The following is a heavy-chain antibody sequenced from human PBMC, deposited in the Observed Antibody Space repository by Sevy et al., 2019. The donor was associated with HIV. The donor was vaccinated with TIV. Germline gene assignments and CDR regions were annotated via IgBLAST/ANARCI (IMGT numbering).Heavy chain of an antibody. CDR3: AREGCTKPHDY. J-gene: IGHJ4*02. CDR1: GFTFSKYS. D-gene: IGHD2-8*01. Sequence: GGSLRLSCAASGFTFSKYSMSWVRQPPGKGLEWVSTLSFVCGEINYADSVKGRFTISRENSKNSVYLQMNNPRPEDTAVYYCAREGCTKPHDYWGQGTLVTVSS. CDR2: LSFVCGEI. V-gene: IGHV3-23*01.